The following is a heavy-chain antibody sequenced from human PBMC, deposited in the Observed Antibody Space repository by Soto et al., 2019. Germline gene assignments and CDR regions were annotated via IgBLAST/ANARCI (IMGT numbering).Heavy chain of an antibody. CDR1: GGSISSGGYY. Sequence: PSETLSLTCTVSGGSISSGGYYWSWIRQHPGKGLEWIGYIYYSGSTYYNPSLKSRVTISVDTSKNQFSLELSSVTAADTAVYYCARDVVVPAAIRSNWFDPWGQGTLVTVSS. V-gene: IGHV4-31*03. D-gene: IGHD2-2*02. CDR3: ARDVVVPAAIRSNWFDP. CDR2: IYYSGST. J-gene: IGHJ5*02.